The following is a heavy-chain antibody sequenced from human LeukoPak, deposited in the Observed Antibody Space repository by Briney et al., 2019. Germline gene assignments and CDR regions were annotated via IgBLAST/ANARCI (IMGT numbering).Heavy chain of an antibody. CDR3: ARGHKKVLQKRGKGPYYYYYYMDV. V-gene: IGHV1-8*03. J-gene: IGHJ6*03. Sequence: ASVKVSCKASGYTFTSYDINWVRQATGQGLEWMGWMNPNSGNTGYAQKFQGRVTITRNTSISTAYMELSSLRSEDTAVYYCARGHKKVLQKRGKGPYYYYYYMDVWGKGTTVTVSS. CDR1: GYTFTSYD. D-gene: IGHD2/OR15-2a*01. CDR2: MNPNSGNT.